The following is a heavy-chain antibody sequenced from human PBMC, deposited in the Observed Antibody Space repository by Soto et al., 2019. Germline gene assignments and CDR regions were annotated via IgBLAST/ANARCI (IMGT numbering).Heavy chain of an antibody. J-gene: IGHJ5*02. CDR1: GGSISTGGYY. CDR2: IYNRVTT. V-gene: IGHV4-31*03. CDR3: ARDPAP. Sequence: QVQLQESGPGLVKPSQTLSLTCTVSGGSISTGGYYWSWIRQHPGKGLEWIGYIYNRVTTYHNPSLKSRATISVDTSKNQCSLKLSSVTVADTAVYYWARDPAPWGQGALVTGSS.